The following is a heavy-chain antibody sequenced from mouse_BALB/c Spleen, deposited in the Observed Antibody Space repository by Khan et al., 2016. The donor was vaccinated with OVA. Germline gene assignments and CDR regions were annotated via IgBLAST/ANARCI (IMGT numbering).Heavy chain of an antibody. Sequence: EVKLLESGGGLVQPGGSLKLSCAASGFDFSRYWMSWVRQAPGQGLEWIGEINPDSSTINYTPSLKDKFIISRDNAKNTLYLQMSKVRSEDTALYYCARPYRYDGRAWFAYWGQGTLVTVSA. D-gene: IGHD2-14*01. CDR1: GFDFSRYW. J-gene: IGHJ3*01. CDR2: INPDSSTI. CDR3: ARPYRYDGRAWFAY. V-gene: IGHV4-1*02.